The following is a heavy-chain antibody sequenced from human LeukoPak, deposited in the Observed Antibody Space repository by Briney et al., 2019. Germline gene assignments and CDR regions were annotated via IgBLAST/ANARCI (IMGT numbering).Heavy chain of an antibody. CDR1: GGTFSSYA. CDR2: IIPIFGKG. D-gene: IGHD4-11*01. Sequence: SVKVSCKASGGTFSSYAISWVRQAPGEGLEWVSGIIPIFGKGNYAQKFQGRVTITTDESTITAYMELSSLRSEDTAAYYRPTRTTEWLDDYWGQGTLGTVSS. V-gene: IGHV1-69*05. J-gene: IGHJ4*02. CDR3: PTRTTEWLDDY.